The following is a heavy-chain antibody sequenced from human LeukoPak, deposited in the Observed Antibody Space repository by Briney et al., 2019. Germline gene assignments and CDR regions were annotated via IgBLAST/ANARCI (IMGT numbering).Heavy chain of an antibody. V-gene: IGHV1-18*04. Sequence: ASVEVSCKASGYTFTSYGISWVRQPPAQGLEYMGWISAYNGNTNYAHKLQGRVTMTTDTSASTAYMEVRSLRSDDTAVYYCARAPGYCSSTSCSPIRNWFDPCGQGTLVTVSS. J-gene: IGHJ5*02. CDR2: ISAYNGNT. CDR1: GYTFTSYG. CDR3: ARAPGYCSSTSCSPIRNWFDP. D-gene: IGHD2-2*01.